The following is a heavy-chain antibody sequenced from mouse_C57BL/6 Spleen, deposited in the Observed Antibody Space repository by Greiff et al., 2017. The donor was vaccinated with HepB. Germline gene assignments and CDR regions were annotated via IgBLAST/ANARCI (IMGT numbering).Heavy chain of an antibody. Sequence: EVMLVESGGGLVKPGGSLKLSCAASGFTFSDYGMHWVRQAPEKGLEWVAYISSGSSTIYYADTVKGRFTISRDNAKNTLFLQMTSLRSEDTAMYYCARSGSRGRELAYWGQGTLVTVSA. D-gene: IGHD3-2*02. V-gene: IGHV5-17*01. CDR1: GFTFSDYG. CDR3: ARSGSRGRELAY. J-gene: IGHJ3*01. CDR2: ISSGSSTI.